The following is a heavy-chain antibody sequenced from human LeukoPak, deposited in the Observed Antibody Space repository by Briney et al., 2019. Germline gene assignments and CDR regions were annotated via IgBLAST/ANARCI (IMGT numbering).Heavy chain of an antibody. CDR1: GFTFSNYW. CDR3: ARIGYSSSSFDY. J-gene: IGHJ4*02. Sequence: PGGSLRLSCAGSGFTFSNYWMSWVRQAPGKGLEWVANIQQDGSVKYYVDSVRGRFTIFRDNAKRSLYLQMNYLRAEDTAIYFCARIGYSSSSFDYWGQGTLVTVSS. D-gene: IGHD6-6*01. CDR2: IQQDGSVK. V-gene: IGHV3-7*01.